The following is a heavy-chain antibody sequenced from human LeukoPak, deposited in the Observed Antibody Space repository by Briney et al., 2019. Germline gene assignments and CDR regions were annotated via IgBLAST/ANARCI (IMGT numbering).Heavy chain of an antibody. J-gene: IGHJ6*04. CDR1: GYTFTDYY. Sequence: ASVKVSCKASGYTFTDYYMHWVRQAPGQGLEWMGRINPNSGGTNYAQKFQGRVTMTRDTSISTAYMELSRLRSDDTAVYYCARDTDCSGTSCYAAPWGKGTTVTVSS. CDR3: ARDTDCSGTSCYAAP. D-gene: IGHD2-2*01. V-gene: IGHV1-2*06. CDR2: INPNSGGT.